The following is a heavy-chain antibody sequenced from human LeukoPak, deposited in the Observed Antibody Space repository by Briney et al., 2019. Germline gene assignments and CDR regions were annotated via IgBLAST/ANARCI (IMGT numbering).Heavy chain of an antibody. CDR2: IYTSGST. V-gene: IGHV4-61*02. CDR1: GGSISSGSYY. Sequence: PSETLSLTCTVSGGSISSGSYYWSWIRQPAGKGLEWIGRIYTSGSTNYNPSLKSRVTISVDTSKNQFSLKLSSVTAADTAVYYCARLRYSSGWYMDYFDYWGQGTLVTVSS. D-gene: IGHD6-13*01. J-gene: IGHJ4*02. CDR3: ARLRYSSGWYMDYFDY.